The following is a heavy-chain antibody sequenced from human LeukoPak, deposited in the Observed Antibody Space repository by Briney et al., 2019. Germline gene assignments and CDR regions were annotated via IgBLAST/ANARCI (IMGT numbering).Heavy chain of an antibody. CDR2: ISSNGSIT. Sequence: GGSLRLSCTASGFTFSSYWMHWVRQAPGKGLVWVSRISSNGSITIYADSVKGRFTISRDNAQNTLYLQMNSLRAEDTAVYYCAKDSGTFPLSSFDIWGQGTMVTVSS. CDR3: AKDSGTFPLSSFDI. V-gene: IGHV3-74*01. D-gene: IGHD1-26*01. CDR1: GFTFSSYW. J-gene: IGHJ3*02.